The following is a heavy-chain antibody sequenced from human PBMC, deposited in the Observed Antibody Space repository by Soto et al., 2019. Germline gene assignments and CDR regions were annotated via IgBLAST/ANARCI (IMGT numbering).Heavy chain of an antibody. CDR2: INPNSGGT. CDR1: GYTFTGYY. J-gene: IGHJ3*02. CDR3: ARGYLWFGASLDI. V-gene: IGHV1-2*04. D-gene: IGHD3-10*01. Sequence: ASVKVSCKASGYTFTGYYMHWVRLAPGQGLEWMGWINPNSGGTNYAQKFQGWVTMTRDTSISTAYMELSRLRSDDTAVYYCARGYLWFGASLDIWGQGTMVTVSS.